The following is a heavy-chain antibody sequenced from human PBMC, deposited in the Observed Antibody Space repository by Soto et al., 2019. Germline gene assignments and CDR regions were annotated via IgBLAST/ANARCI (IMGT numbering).Heavy chain of an antibody. CDR1: GFTFSSYA. Sequence: GGSLRLSCAASGFTFSSYAMSWVRQAPGKGLEWVSAISGSGGSTYYADSVKGRFTISRDNSKNTLYLQMNSLRAEDTAVYYCAKDRPAGITMVRGVLNWFDPWGQGTLVTVSS. J-gene: IGHJ5*02. CDR3: AKDRPAGITMVRGVLNWFDP. V-gene: IGHV3-23*01. CDR2: ISGSGGST. D-gene: IGHD3-10*01.